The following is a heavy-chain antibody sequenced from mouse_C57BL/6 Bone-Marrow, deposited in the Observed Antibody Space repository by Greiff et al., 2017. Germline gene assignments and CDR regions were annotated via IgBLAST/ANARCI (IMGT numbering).Heavy chain of an antibody. CDR3: ATSIYDGYAMDY. V-gene: IGHV2-5*01. CDR1: GFSLTSYG. J-gene: IGHJ4*01. D-gene: IGHD2-3*01. Sequence: VKLVESGPGLVQPSQSLSITCTVSGFSLTSYGVHWVRQSPGKGLEWLGVIWRGGSTDYNAAFMSRLSITKDNSKSQVFFKMNSLQADDTAIYYCATSIYDGYAMDYWGQGTSVTVSS. CDR2: IWRGGST.